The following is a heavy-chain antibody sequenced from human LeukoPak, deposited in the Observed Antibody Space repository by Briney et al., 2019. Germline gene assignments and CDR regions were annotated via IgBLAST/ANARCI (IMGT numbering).Heavy chain of an antibody. CDR3: AKDIGRFPHALDI. CDR2: ISYDGTNK. D-gene: IGHD1-26*01. CDR1: GFTFSSYA. V-gene: IGHV3-30*04. J-gene: IGHJ3*02. Sequence: GGSLRLSCAASGFTFSSYAMHWVRQAPGKGLEWVTVISYDGTNKYYADSVKGRFTISRDNSKNSLYLQMNSLRAEDTAVYYCAKDIGRFPHALDIWGQGTMVTVSS.